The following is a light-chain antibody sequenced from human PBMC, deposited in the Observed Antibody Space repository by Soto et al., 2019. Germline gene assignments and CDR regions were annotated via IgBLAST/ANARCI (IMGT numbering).Light chain of an antibody. CDR3: QQYYITPLS. J-gene: IGKJ4*01. CDR1: QSVSYSSNNQNF. V-gene: IGKV4-1*01. Sequence: DILITQSPDSLAVSPGERATINCKSSQSVSYSSNNQNFLAWSQQKPGQPPTLLIYWASARESGVPDRFSGSGSGTDFTLTISSLQAEDVAVYYCQQYYITPLSFGGGTKVDIK. CDR2: WAS.